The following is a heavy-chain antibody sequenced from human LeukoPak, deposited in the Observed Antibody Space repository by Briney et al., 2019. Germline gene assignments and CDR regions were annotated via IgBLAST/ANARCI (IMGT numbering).Heavy chain of an antibody. CDR3: ARDLPNYSLIGVATSASDV. CDR1: GVGFGSYA. V-gene: IGHV3-23*01. CDR2: ISGSGGST. J-gene: IGHJ6*02. D-gene: IGHD3-3*01. Sequence: EVSLGLSVAACGVGFGSYARSSVRHAPGKGLEWVSVISGSGGSTYYADSVKGRFTISRDNSKNTLYLQMNSLRAEDTAVYYCARDLPNYSLIGVATSASDVWGQGTTVTVS.